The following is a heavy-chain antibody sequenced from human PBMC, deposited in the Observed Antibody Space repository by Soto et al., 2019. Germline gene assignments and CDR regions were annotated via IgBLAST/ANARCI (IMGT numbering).Heavy chain of an antibody. Sequence: SETLSLTCTVSGASISSGRSYWSWIRQHPGKGLEWIGYMFYSGSTYYHPSLKSRVNISADTSKNQFSLRLTSVTPADTAVYYCARDNGYGHFDSWGPGTLVTVSS. J-gene: IGHJ4*02. CDR1: GASISSGRSY. V-gene: IGHV4-31*03. CDR3: ARDNGYGHFDS. CDR2: MFYSGST. D-gene: IGHD5-12*01.